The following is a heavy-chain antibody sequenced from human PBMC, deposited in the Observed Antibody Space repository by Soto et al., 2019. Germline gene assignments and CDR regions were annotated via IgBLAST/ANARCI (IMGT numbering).Heavy chain of an antibody. CDR3: AKDRSVDTRDWFDP. D-gene: IGHD5-18*01. Sequence: RRLSCAASGFTFGTYAMNWVRQAPGKGLEWVSGISGSGGNTYYTDSVKGRFTISRDNSKNTLYLQMNSLRADDTAVYYCAKDRSVDTRDWFDPWGQGTLVTVSS. V-gene: IGHV3-23*01. CDR1: GFTFGTYA. J-gene: IGHJ5*02. CDR2: ISGSGGNT.